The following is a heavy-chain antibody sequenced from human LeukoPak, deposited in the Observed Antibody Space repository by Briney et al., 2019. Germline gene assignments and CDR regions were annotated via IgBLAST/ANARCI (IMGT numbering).Heavy chain of an antibody. CDR2: IYYSGST. V-gene: IGHV4-59*01. CDR1: GGSISSYY. D-gene: IGHD3-3*01. J-gene: IGHJ5*02. Sequence: PSETLSLTCTVSGGSISSYYWSWIRQPPGKGLEWIGYIYYSGSTNYNPSLKSRVTISVDTSKNQFSLKLSSVTAADTAVYYCARDPRYYDFWSGYYVGDNWFDPWGQGTLVTVSS. CDR3: ARDPRYYDFWSGYYVGDNWFDP.